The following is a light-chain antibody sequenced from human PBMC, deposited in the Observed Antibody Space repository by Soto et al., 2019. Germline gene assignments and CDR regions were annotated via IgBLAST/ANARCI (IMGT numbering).Light chain of an antibody. CDR3: QQRSSWPPT. Sequence: EIVMTHPPATLSVSPCERATLSFSASQSVSSNLAWYQQKPGQAPRLLIYDASNRATGVPARFSGSGSGTDFTLTISSLEPEDFAVYYCQQRSSWPPTFGQGTRLEIK. J-gene: IGKJ5*01. V-gene: IGKV3-11*01. CDR2: DAS. CDR1: QSVSSN.